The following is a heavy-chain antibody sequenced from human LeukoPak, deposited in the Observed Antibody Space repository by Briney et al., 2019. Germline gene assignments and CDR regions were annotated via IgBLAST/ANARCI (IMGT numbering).Heavy chain of an antibody. J-gene: IGHJ4*02. CDR3: AQWGGEWGFDY. Sequence: GGSLRLSCAASGFTFDDYAMHWVRQAPGKGLEWVSLISWDGGSTYYADSVKGRFTISRDNSKNSLYLQMNSLRAEDTALYYCAQWGGEWGFDYWGQGTLVTVSS. CDR1: GFTFDDYA. V-gene: IGHV3-43D*03. CDR2: ISWDGGST. D-gene: IGHD3-10*01.